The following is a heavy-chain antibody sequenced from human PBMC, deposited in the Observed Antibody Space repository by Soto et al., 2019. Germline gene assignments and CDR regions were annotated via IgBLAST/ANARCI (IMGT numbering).Heavy chain of an antibody. CDR3: ARDLVGYCSSTSCYPFDP. CDR1: GFTFSSYA. J-gene: IGHJ5*02. Sequence: GGSLRLSSAASGFTFSSYAMHWVRQAPGKELEWVAVISYDGSNKYYADSVKGRFTISRDNSKNTLYLQMNSLRAEDTAVYYCARDLVGYCSSTSCYPFDPWGQGTLVTVSS. D-gene: IGHD2-2*01. V-gene: IGHV3-30-3*01. CDR2: ISYDGSNK.